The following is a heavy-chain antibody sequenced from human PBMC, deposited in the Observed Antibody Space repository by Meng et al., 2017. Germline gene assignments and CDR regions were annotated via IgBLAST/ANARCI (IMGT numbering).Heavy chain of an antibody. Sequence: QVQLERSGVEVKKPGSPVQVSCKASGGTFSSYAISWVRQAPGQGLEWMGGIIPIFGTANYAQKFQGRVTITADKSTSTAYMELSSLRSEDTAVYYCARHSFWVVEMATTFDYWGQGTLVTVSS. CDR2: IIPIFGTA. CDR1: GGTFSSYA. J-gene: IGHJ4*02. D-gene: IGHD5-24*01. V-gene: IGHV1-69*06. CDR3: ARHSFWVVEMATTFDY.